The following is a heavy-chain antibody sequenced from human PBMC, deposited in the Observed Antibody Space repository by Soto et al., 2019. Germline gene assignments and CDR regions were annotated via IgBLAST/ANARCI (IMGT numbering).Heavy chain of an antibody. Sequence: PGGSLRLSCAASGFTFSSYAMSWVRQAPGKGLEWVSAISGSGGSTYYADSVKGRFTISRDNSKNTLYLQMSSLRAEDTAVYYCAKNPPVPSQLAPFDYWGQGTLVTVSS. J-gene: IGHJ4*02. CDR1: GFTFSSYA. CDR2: ISGSGGST. D-gene: IGHD1-1*01. V-gene: IGHV3-23*01. CDR3: AKNPPVPSQLAPFDY.